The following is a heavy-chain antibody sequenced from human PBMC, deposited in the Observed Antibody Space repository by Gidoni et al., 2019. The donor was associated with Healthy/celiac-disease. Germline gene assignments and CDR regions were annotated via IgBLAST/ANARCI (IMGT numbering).Heavy chain of an antibody. J-gene: IGHJ5*02. CDR3: ARDRGAAPPEDP. CDR2: ISSSSSYI. Sequence: SSGFTFSSYSMNWVRPAPGKGLEWVSSISSSSSYIYYADSVKGRFTISRDNAKNSLYLQMNSLRAEDTAVYYCARDRGAAPPEDPWGQGTLVTVSS. CDR1: GFTFSSYS. D-gene: IGHD3-10*01. V-gene: IGHV3-21*01.